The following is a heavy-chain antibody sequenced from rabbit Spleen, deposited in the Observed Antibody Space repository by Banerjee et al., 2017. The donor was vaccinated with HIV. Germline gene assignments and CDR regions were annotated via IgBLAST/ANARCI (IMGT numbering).Heavy chain of an antibody. CDR2: IYTGSDIT. Sequence: QEQLVESGGGLVQPEGSLTLTCTASGYSFSSSYWICWVRQAPGKGLEWIGCIYTGSDITYYANWAKGRFTISKTSSTTVTLQMTSLTAADTATYFCARSYYVHYFNLWGPGTLITVS. J-gene: IGHJ4*01. CDR3: ARSYYVHYFNL. CDR1: GYSFSSSYW. D-gene: IGHD4-1*01. V-gene: IGHV1S45*01.